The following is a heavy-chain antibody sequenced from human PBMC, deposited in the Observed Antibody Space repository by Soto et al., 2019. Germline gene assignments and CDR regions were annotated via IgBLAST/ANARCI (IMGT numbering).Heavy chain of an antibody. CDR1: GFTFSSYA. CDR3: ARGAGWELPA. CDR2: ISYDGSNK. J-gene: IGHJ5*02. D-gene: IGHD1-26*01. Sequence: QVQLVESGGGVVQPGRSLRLSCAASGFTFSSYAMHWVRQAPGKGLEWVAVISYDGSNKYYADSVKGRFTISRDNSKNTLYLQMNSLRAEDTAVYYCARGAGWELPAWGQGTLVTVSS. V-gene: IGHV3-30-3*01.